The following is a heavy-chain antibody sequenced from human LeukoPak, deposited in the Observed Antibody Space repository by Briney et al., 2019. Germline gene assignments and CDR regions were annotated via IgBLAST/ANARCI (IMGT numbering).Heavy chain of an antibody. CDR2: INHGGST. Sequence: PSETLSLTCAVYGGSFSGDFWSWIRQSPGKGLEWIGEINHGGSTTYNPSLQSRVTMSVDTSTNQISLKMTSVTAADTAIYYCARGQGATVAQVGKNWFDPWGQGTRVTASS. V-gene: IGHV4-34*01. D-gene: IGHD1-26*01. CDR3: ARGQGATVAQVGKNWFDP. J-gene: IGHJ5*02. CDR1: GGSFSGDF.